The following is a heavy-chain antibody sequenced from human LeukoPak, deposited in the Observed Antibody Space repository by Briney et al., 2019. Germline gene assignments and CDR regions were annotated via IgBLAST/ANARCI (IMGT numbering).Heavy chain of an antibody. CDR1: GYTFTSYG. V-gene: IGHV1-69*06. D-gene: IGHD3-22*01. J-gene: IGHJ4*02. CDR2: IIPIFGTA. Sequence: ASVKVSCKASGYTFTSYGISWVRQAPGQGLEWMGGIIPIFGTANYAQKFQGRVTITADKSTSTAYMELSSLRSEDTAVYYCARETYDSSGYYLYWGQGTLVTVSS. CDR3: ARETYDSSGYYLY.